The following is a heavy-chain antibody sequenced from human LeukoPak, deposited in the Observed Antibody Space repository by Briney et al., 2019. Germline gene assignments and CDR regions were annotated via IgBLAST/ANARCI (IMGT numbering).Heavy chain of an antibody. D-gene: IGHD2-15*01. CDR3: AKGQVVVVEPDAFDI. CDR1: GFTFSSYG. V-gene: IGHV3-30*18. Sequence: PGRSLRLSCAASGFTFSSYGMHWVRQAPGKGLEWVAVISYDGSNKYYADSVKGRFTISRDNSKNTLYLQMNRLRAEDTAVYYCAKGQVVVVEPDAFDIWGQGTMVTVSS. J-gene: IGHJ3*02. CDR2: ISYDGSNK.